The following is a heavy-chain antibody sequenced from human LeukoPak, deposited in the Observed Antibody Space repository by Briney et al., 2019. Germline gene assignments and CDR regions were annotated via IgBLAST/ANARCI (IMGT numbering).Heavy chain of an antibody. CDR2: IKQDGSKK. J-gene: IGHJ4*02. CDR1: GFIFSNYW. D-gene: IGHD3-10*01. V-gene: IGHV3-7*01. Sequence: GGSLRLSCAASGFIFSNYWMSWVRQFPGKRLEWVANIKQDGSKKNYVDSVRGRFTIPRDNAKNSLYLQMDSLRVEDSAVYYCAGRSGSFDYWGQGALVTVSS. CDR3: AGRSGSFDY.